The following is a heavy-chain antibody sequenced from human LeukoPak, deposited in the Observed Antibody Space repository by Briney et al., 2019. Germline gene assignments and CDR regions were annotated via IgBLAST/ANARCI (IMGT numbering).Heavy chain of an antibody. V-gene: IGHV3-48*03. Sequence: GGSLRLSCAGSGFTFSNYEMNWVRQAPGKGLEWVSYIGTTGSIIYYTDSVKGRFTISRDNAKNSLYLQMNSLRAEDTAVYYCAREPALWFGELLSYFDYWGQGTLVTVSS. CDR3: AREPALWFGELLSYFDY. J-gene: IGHJ4*02. CDR2: IGTTGSII. CDR1: GFTFSNYE. D-gene: IGHD3-10*01.